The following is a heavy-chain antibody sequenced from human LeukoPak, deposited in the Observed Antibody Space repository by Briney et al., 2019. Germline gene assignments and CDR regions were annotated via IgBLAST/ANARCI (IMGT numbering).Heavy chain of an antibody. V-gene: IGHV4-59*12. CDR1: GGSISNYY. J-gene: IGHJ4*02. D-gene: IGHD5-24*01. Sequence: PSETLSLTCTVSGGSISNYYWSWIRQPPGKGLEWIGYIYYSGTTNYNPSLKSRVTISVDTSKNRFSLNLSSVTAVDTAVYYCARGYSPKTYDYWGQGTLVTVSS. CDR2: IYYSGTT. CDR3: ARGYSPKTYDY.